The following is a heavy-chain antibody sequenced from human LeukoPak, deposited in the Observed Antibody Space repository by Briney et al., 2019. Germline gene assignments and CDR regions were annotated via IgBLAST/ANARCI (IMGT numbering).Heavy chain of an antibody. D-gene: IGHD3-10*01. CDR1: GGSISSSSYY. CDR2: IYYSGST. V-gene: IGHV4-39*07. CDR3: ARGNRSITMVRGSDY. J-gene: IGHJ4*02. Sequence: SETLSLTCTVSGGSISSSSYYWGWISQPPGKGLDWIGNIYYSGSTYYNPSLKSRVTISVDTSKNQFSLKLSSVTAADTAVYYCARGNRSITMVRGSDYWGQGTMVTVSS.